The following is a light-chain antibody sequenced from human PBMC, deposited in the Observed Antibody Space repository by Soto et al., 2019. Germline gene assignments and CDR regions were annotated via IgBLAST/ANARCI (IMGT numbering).Light chain of an antibody. CDR3: PQYYSYPQP. CDR2: GAS. CDR1: QTIAKS. Sequence: DIEMTQYRSSLSASVGDTISITCRSFQTIAKSLNWYQQRPGKAPKLLIFGASTLQSGVPSRFSGSGSGTDFTLTISCLQSEDFATYYCPQYYSYPQPFGQGTKVDI. J-gene: IGKJ1*01. V-gene: IGKV1-39*01.